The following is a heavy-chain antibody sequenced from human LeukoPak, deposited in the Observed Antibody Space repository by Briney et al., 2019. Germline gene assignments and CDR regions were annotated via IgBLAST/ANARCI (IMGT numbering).Heavy chain of an antibody. V-gene: IGHV3-7*01. CDR1: GFTFNSYA. J-gene: IGHJ4*02. D-gene: IGHD3-22*01. Sequence: PGRSLRLSCAASGFTFNSYAMHWVRQAPGKGLEWVANIRQDGNEKYYLDSVKGRFTISRDNAKNSLYLQMNSLRAEDTAVYYCANYYYDSSSYPYWGQGTLVTVSS. CDR2: IRQDGNEK. CDR3: ANYYYDSSSYPY.